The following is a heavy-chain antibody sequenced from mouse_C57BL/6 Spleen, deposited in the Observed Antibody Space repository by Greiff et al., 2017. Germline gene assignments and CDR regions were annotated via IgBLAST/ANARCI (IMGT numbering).Heavy chain of an antibody. Sequence: QLPLKESGPGLVKPGASVKISCKASGYSFTSYYIHWVKQRPGQGLEWIGWICPGSGNTKYNEKFKGEATLTADTSYSTAYMQLSSLTSEDSAVYYGAMHSVYDYYGGYAMDYWGQGTSVTVSS. J-gene: IGHJ4*01. CDR1: GYSFTSYY. CDR2: ICPGSGNT. D-gene: IGHD1-1*01. V-gene: IGHV1-66*01. CDR3: AMHSVYDYYGGYAMDY.